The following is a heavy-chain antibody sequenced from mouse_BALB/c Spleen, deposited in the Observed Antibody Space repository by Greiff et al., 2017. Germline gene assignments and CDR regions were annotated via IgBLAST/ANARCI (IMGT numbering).Heavy chain of an antibody. CDR1: GFSLSTSGMG. J-gene: IGHJ1*01. Sequence: VKLMESGPGILQPSQTLSLTCSFSGFSLSTSGMGVSWIRQPSGKGLEWLAHIYWDDDKRYNPSLKSRLTISKDTSSNQVFLKITSVDTADTATYYCARRGGYRYGDFDVWGAGTTVTVSS. D-gene: IGHD2-14*01. CDR3: ARRGGYRYGDFDV. CDR2: IYWDDDK. V-gene: IGHV8-12*01.